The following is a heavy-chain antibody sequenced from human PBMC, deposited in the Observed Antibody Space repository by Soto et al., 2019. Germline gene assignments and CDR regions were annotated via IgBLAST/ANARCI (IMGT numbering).Heavy chain of an antibody. CDR2: IRGKANNHAT. CDR3: TRPGLFSDGAAFDP. J-gene: IGHJ5*02. Sequence: EVKLVESGGGLVQPGGSLKLSCAASGFSFSGSAIHWVRQASGNGLEWIGRIRGKANNHATLHAASVEGRFTISRDDSKSTAYLQMTSLKTEDSAIYYCTRPGLFSDGAAFDPWGQGTHVIVSS. D-gene: IGHD3-10*01. CDR1: GFSFSGSA. V-gene: IGHV3-73*02.